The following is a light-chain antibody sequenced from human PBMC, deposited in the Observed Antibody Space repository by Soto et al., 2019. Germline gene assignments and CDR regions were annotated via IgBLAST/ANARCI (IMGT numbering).Light chain of an antibody. Sequence: EMVMTQSPSTLSVSPGERATLSCWASQSISSNLAWYQQKPGQAPSLLIYGASIRATGIPVRFSGSGSGTAFTLTISSLQSEDFAVYYCQHYNNWLTFGGGTKVEIK. V-gene: IGKV3-15*01. CDR2: GAS. CDR3: QHYNNWLT. CDR1: QSISSN. J-gene: IGKJ4*01.